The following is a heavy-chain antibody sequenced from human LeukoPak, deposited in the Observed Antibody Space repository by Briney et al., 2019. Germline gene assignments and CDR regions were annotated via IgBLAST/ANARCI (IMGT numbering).Heavy chain of an antibody. CDR1: GGTFSSYA. V-gene: IGHV1-69*01. D-gene: IGHD3-10*01. Sequence: SVKVSCKASGGTFSSYAISWVRQAPGQGLEWMGGIIPIFGTANYAQKFQGRVTITADESTSTAYMGLSSLRSEDTAVYYCAINYYGSGSPQHWGQGTLVTVSS. J-gene: IGHJ4*02. CDR3: AINYYGSGSPQH. CDR2: IIPIFGTA.